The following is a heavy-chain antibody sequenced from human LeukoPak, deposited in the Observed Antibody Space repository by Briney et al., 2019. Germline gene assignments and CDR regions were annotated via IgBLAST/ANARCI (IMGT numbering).Heavy chain of an antibody. J-gene: IGHJ4*02. Sequence: GGSLRLSCAASGFTFSSYAMRWVRQAPGKGLEWVSAISGSGGSTYYADSVKGRFTISRDNSKNTLYLQMNSLRAEDTAVYYCAKVRIAARLFDYWGQGTLVTVSS. CDR1: GFTFSSYA. CDR2: ISGSGGST. V-gene: IGHV3-23*01. CDR3: AKVRIAARLFDY. D-gene: IGHD6-6*01.